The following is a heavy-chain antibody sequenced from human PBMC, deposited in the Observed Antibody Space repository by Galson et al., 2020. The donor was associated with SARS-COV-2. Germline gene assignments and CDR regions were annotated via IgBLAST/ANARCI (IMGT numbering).Heavy chain of an antibody. CDR1: GFTFNSSA. CDR3: AKEATMIRGVILRPYYFDC. V-gene: IGHV3-23*01. J-gene: IGHJ4*02. CDR2: ISGSGGDT. Sequence: GGSLRLSCAASGFTFNSSAMTWVRQAPGKGLEWVSIISGSGGDTYYADFAKGRFTISRDNSKNTLYLQMNSLRAEDTAIYYCAKEATMIRGVILRPYYFDCWGQGTLVTVSS. D-gene: IGHD3-10*01.